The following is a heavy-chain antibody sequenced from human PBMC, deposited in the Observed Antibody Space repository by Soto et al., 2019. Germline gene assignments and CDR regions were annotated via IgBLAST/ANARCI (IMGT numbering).Heavy chain of an antibody. CDR2: INHSGST. CDR3: ASGPIGDYTDGFDY. J-gene: IGHJ4*02. V-gene: IGHV4-30-2*01. Sequence: QLQLQESGSGLVKPSQTLSLTCAVSGGSISSGGYSWSWIRQPPGKGLEWIGYINHSGSTYYNPSLKSRVTIAVDRSKNQFSLKLSSVTAADTAVYYCASGPIGDYTDGFDYWGQGTLVTVSS. CDR1: GGSISSGGYS. D-gene: IGHD4-17*01.